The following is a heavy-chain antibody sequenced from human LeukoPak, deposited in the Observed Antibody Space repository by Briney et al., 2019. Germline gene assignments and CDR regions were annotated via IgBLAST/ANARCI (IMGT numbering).Heavy chain of an antibody. V-gene: IGHV4-39*07. CDR1: GGSISTANYY. CDR3: ARGAGPPWFDP. Sequence: SETLSLTCTVSGGSISTANYYWGWVRQPPGKGLEWIGNIFYSGSTYYSPPLKSRLTISIDTSRNQFSMNLNSVTAADTAVYYCARGAGPPWFDPWGQGTLVTVSS. J-gene: IGHJ5*02. D-gene: IGHD6-19*01. CDR2: IFYSGST.